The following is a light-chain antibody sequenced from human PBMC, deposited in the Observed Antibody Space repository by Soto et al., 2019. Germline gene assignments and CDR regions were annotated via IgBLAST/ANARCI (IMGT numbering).Light chain of an antibody. CDR2: DAS. CDR3: QQRINWPVT. Sequence: EIVLTQSPATLSLSPGERATLSCRASQSFSTYLAWYQQKPGQAPRLLIYDASKRATGIPGRFSGSGSGTDFTLTISSLEPEDFAVYYCQQRINWPVTFGQGTRLEIK. V-gene: IGKV3-11*01. J-gene: IGKJ5*01. CDR1: QSFSTY.